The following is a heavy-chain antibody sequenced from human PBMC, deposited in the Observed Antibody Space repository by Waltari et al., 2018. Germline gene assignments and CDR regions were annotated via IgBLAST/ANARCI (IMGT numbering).Heavy chain of an antibody. CDR1: GYTFTGYY. CDR2: INPNSGGT. D-gene: IGHD1-26*01. CDR3: ARDLPTDSGSRNAPLRENWFDP. Sequence: QVQLVQYGAEVKKPGASVKVSCKASGYTFTGYYMHWVRQAPGQGLEWMGRINPNSGGTNYAQKFQGRVTMTRDTSISTAYMELSRLRSDDTAVYYCARDLPTDSGSRNAPLRENWFDPWGQGTLVTVSS. J-gene: IGHJ5*02. V-gene: IGHV1-2*06.